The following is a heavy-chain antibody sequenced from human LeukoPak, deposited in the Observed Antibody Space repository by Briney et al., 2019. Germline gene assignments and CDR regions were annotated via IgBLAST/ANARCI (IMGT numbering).Heavy chain of an antibody. CDR2: ISYDGSNK. Sequence: GGSLTLSCAASGFTFSYHWMTWVRQAPGKGLEWVAVISYDGSNKYYADSVKGRFTISRDNSKNTLYLQMNSLRAEDTAVYYCARGPYYDFWSGYYWDTDYFDYWGQGTLVTVSS. J-gene: IGHJ4*02. CDR1: GFTFSYHW. V-gene: IGHV3-30-3*01. CDR3: ARGPYYDFWSGYYWDTDYFDY. D-gene: IGHD3-3*01.